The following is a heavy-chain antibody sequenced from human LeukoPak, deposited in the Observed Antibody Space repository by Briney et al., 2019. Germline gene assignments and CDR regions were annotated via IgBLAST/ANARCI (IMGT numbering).Heavy chain of an antibody. J-gene: IGHJ3*02. CDR3: ARDGLLGGDDAFDI. CDR2: IYYSGRT. V-gene: IGHV4-59*01. CDR1: GGSIRSYY. D-gene: IGHD3-3*01. Sequence: PSETLSLTCTASGGSIRSYYWSWIRQPPGKGLEWIGYIYYSGRTTYNPSLKNRVTISVDKSKIQFSLKLSSVTAADTAVYYCARDGLLGGDDAFDIWGQGTMVTVSS.